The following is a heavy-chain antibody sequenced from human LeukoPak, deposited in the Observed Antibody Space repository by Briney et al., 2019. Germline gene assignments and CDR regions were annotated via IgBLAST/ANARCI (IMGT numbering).Heavy chain of an antibody. J-gene: IGHJ4*02. CDR3: AKDRTQQIAKFDY. D-gene: IGHD6-13*01. V-gene: IGHV3-23*01. Sequence: GGSLRLSCAASGFTFSSYGMSWVRQAPGKGLEWVTAISGSGGSTYCADSVKGRFTISRDNSKNTLFLQMNSLRAEDTAVYYCAKDRTQQIAKFDYWGQGTLVTVSS. CDR1: GFTFSSYG. CDR2: ISGSGGST.